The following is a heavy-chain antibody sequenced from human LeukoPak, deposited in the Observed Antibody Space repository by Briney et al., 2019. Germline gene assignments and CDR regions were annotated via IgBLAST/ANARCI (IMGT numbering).Heavy chain of an antibody. CDR2: INYSGST. V-gene: IGHV4-34*01. Sequence: SETLSLTCAVYGGSFSGYFWSWIRQPPGKGLEWIGEINYSGSTNYNPSLKSRVTISVDTSKNQFSLKLSSVTAADTAVYYCAYSSGWYGYYYMDVWAKGPRSPSP. D-gene: IGHD6-19*01. CDR3: AYSSGWYGYYYMDV. J-gene: IGHJ6*03. CDR1: GGSFSGYF.